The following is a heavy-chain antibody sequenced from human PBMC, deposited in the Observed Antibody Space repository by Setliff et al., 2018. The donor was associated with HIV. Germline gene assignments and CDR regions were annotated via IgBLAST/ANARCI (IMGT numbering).Heavy chain of an antibody. D-gene: IGHD1-1*01. J-gene: IGHJ4*02. Sequence: ASVKVSCKVSGYTLTDLSIHWVRQAPGKGLEWMGGFDPEDGETVYAQKFQGRVTMTEDTSTDTAYMELSSLTSDDTAVYYCARQLSNSFDYWGQGTLVTVSS. CDR1: GYTLTDLS. CDR3: ARQLSNSFDY. CDR2: FDPEDGET. V-gene: IGHV1-24*01.